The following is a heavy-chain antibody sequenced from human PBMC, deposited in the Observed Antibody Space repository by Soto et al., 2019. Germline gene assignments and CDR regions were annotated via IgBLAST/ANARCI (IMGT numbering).Heavy chain of an antibody. CDR3: TRDGDGRMTTNPYYYYGMDV. CDR1: GGSISGYY. V-gene: IGHV4-59*01. D-gene: IGHD2-21*02. J-gene: IGHJ6*02. CDR2: VYYSGGA. Sequence: SETLSLTCTVSGGSISGYYWGWIRQPPGKGLEWIGNVYYSGGAKYNPSVKRRVPISVDTSKNQFSLNLSSVTAADTAVYYCTRDGDGRMTTNPYYYYGMDVWGPGITVTVSS.